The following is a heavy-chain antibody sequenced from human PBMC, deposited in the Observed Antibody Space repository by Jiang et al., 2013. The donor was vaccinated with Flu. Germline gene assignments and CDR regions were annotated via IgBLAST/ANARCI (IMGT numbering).Heavy chain of an antibody. CDR2: VIPIFGKT. V-gene: IGHV1-69*06. CDR1: GDTLTNYG. J-gene: IGHJ4*02. CDR3: ARGVGGYSYGYVLY. D-gene: IGHD5-18*01. Sequence: SGAEVKKPGSSVKVSCKASGDTLTNYGISWVRQAPGQGLEWVGGVIPIFGKTDYAQKLQGRVTITADRSTDTAYMELSSLRSQDTAVYYCARGVGGYSYGYVLYWGQGTLVTVSS.